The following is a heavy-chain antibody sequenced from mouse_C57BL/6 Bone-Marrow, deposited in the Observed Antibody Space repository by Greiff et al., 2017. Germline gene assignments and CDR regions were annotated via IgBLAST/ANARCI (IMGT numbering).Heavy chain of an antibody. J-gene: IGHJ1*03. CDR2: IDPSDSYT. Sequence: VKLQESGAELVMPGASVKLSCKASGYTFTSYWMHWVKQRPGQGLEWIGEIDPSDSYTNYNQKFKGKSTLTVDKSSSTAYMQLSSLTSEDSAVYYCAREDYWYFDVWGTGTTVTVSS. CDR1: GYTFTSYW. CDR3: AREDYWYFDV. V-gene: IGHV1-69*01.